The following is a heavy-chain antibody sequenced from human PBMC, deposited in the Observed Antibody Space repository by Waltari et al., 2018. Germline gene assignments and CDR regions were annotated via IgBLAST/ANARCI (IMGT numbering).Heavy chain of an antibody. CDR1: GYSLIGDH. CDR2: ISPHSGDT. CDR3: ARDYPSTVEEDFDY. J-gene: IGHJ4*02. V-gene: IGHV1-2*02. D-gene: IGHD4-17*01. Sequence: VQSGAELKKPGASVKVSCKTSGYSLIGDHLPWVRQAPGQGLEWMGWISPHSGDTNYAQKFQGRVTMTRDTSINTVYMELTSLRSDDTAVYYCARDYPSTVEEDFDYWGQGTRVTVSS.